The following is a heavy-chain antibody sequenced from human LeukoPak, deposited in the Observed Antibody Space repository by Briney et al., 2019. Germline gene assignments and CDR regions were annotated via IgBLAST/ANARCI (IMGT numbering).Heavy chain of an antibody. CDR3: ATLGGNGPRFEVFNI. CDR2: IIPIFGIA. V-gene: IGHV1-69*04. Sequence: SVKVSCKASGGTFSSYAISWVRQAPGQGLEWMGRIIPIFGIANYAQKFQGRVTITADKSTSTAYMELSSLRSEDTAVYYCATLGGNGPRFEVFNIWAQGTRVPVLS. J-gene: IGHJ3*02. CDR1: GGTFSSYA. D-gene: IGHD4-23*01.